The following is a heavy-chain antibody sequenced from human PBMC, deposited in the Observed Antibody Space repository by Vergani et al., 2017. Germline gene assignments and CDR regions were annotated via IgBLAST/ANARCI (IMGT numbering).Heavy chain of an antibody. CDR1: GYTFTNYG. J-gene: IGHJ4*02. CDR3: ARLGGAPDFDY. CDR2: ISAYNCNT. V-gene: IGHV1-18*01. Sequence: QVQLVQSGAEVKKPGASVKVSCKASGYTFTNYGISWVRQAPGQGLEWMGWISAYNCNTNYAQKVQGRATMTTDTSMSTAYMELRSRRSDDTAVYYCARLGGAPDFDYWGQGTLVTVSS. D-gene: IGHD3-16*01.